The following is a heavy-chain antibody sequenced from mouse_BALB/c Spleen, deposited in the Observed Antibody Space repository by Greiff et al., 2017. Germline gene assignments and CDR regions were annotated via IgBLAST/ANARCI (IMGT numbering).Heavy chain of an antibody. V-gene: IGHV1S81*02. J-gene: IGHJ3*01. CDR1: GYTFTSYY. D-gene: IGHD2-4*01. CDR2: INPSNGGT. CDR3: TRPFYYDYTWFAY. Sequence: VQLVESGAELVKPGASVKLSCTASGYTFTSYYMYWVKQRPGQGLEWIGEINPSNGGTNFNEKFKRKATLTVDKSSSTAYMQLSSLTSEVSAVYCCTRPFYYDYTWFAYWGQGTLVTVSA.